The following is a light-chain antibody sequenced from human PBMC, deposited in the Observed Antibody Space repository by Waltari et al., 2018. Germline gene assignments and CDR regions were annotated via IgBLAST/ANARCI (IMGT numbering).Light chain of an antibody. CDR2: DKE. CDR3: ATWDNSLTDVV. V-gene: IGLV1-51*01. J-gene: IGLJ2*01. Sequence: LPAAAPTFLIYDKEKQPSGIPDRFAASRAGTSASLGITGLQIGDEADYDCATWDNSLTDVVFGGGTKLTVL.